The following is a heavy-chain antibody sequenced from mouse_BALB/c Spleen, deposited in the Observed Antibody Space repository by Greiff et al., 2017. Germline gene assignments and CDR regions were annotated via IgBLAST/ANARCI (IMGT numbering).Heavy chain of an antibody. Sequence: DVQLVESGGGLVKPGGSLKLSCAASGFTFSSYAMSWVRQTPEKRLEWVASISSGGSTYYPDSVKGRFTISRDNARNILYLQMSSLRSEDTAMYYCARGLYYGSSPWYFDVWGAGTTVTVSS. CDR3: ARGLYYGSSPWYFDV. D-gene: IGHD1-1*01. CDR1: GFTFSSYA. V-gene: IGHV5-6-5*01. J-gene: IGHJ1*01. CDR2: ISSGGST.